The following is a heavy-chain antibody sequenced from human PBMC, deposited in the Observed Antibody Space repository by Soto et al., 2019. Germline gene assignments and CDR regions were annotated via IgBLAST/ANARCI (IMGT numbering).Heavy chain of an antibody. J-gene: IGHJ1*01. CDR1: GLTFNTYA. CDR2: ISNDGSNK. V-gene: IGHV3-30*03. D-gene: IGHD2-15*01. Sequence: QVQLVESGGGVGQPGTSLRLSCAASGLTFNTYAMNWIRLAPGKGLEWVAVISNDGSNKYYADSVKGRFTISRDNSKNTVYLQMNSLRGEDTGVYYCASGRGYCSESNCSYFDYFQHWGQGALVIVSS. CDR3: ASGRGYCSESNCSYFDYFQH.